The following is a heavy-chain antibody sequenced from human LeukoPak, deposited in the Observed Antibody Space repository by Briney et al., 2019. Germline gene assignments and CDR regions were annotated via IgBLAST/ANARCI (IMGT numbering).Heavy chain of an antibody. Sequence: SETLSLTCAVYGGSFSGYYWSWIRQPPGKGLEWIGYIYYSGSTNYNPSLKSRVTISVDTSKNQFSLKLSSVTAADTAVYYCARGSSRYFDYWGQGTLVTVSS. CDR3: ARGSSRYFDY. V-gene: IGHV4-59*01. D-gene: IGHD6-6*01. J-gene: IGHJ4*02. CDR2: IYYSGST. CDR1: GGSFSGYY.